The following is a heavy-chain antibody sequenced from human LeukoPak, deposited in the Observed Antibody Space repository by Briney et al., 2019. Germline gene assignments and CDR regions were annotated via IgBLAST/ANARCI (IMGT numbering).Heavy chain of an antibody. Sequence: SETLSLTCTVSGGSISSRAYYWGWIRQPPGKGLEWIGSIYYSGSTYYNPSLKSRVTISLDTSKNQFSLKLSSVTAADTAVYYCARFPSYFTMVRGVISAIDYWGQGTLVTVSS. J-gene: IGHJ4*02. CDR3: ARFPSYFTMVRGVISAIDY. CDR1: GGSISSRAYY. D-gene: IGHD3-10*01. V-gene: IGHV4-39*07. CDR2: IYYSGST.